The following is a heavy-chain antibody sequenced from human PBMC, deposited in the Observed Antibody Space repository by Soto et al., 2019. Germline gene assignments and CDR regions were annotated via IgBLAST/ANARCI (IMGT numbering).Heavy chain of an antibody. CDR2: IYYSGTT. Sequence: SETLSLTCTVSGGSISSGGYYWSWIRQHPGKGLEWIGYIYYSGTTYYNPSLKSRLTMSLDASQNQFSLKLNSLTDADTAVYFCARVPSPFDYYYAMDVWGQGTTVTVSS. J-gene: IGHJ6*02. D-gene: IGHD3-16*01. CDR3: ARVPSPFDYYYAMDV. CDR1: GGSISSGGYY. V-gene: IGHV4-30-4*08.